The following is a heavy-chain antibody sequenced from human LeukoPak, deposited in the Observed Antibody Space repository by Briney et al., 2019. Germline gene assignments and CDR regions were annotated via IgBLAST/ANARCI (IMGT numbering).Heavy chain of an antibody. J-gene: IGHJ6*04. CDR3: TRADYYGSGSPISLDV. Sequence: PGGSLRLSCAASGCTFSDYYMSWVRQAPGKGLEWVGFIRSRTYGVTTEYAASVTGRFTISRDDSKSIAYLQMNSLKTEDTAVYYCTRADYYGSGSPISLDVWGKGTTVTVSS. V-gene: IGHV3-49*04. CDR2: IRSRTYGVTT. CDR1: GCTFSDYY. D-gene: IGHD3-10*01.